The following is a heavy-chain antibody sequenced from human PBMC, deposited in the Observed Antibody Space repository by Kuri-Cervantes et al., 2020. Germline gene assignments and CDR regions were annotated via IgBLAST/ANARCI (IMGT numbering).Heavy chain of an antibody. V-gene: IGHV3-21*01. CDR2: ISSSSSYI. J-gene: IGHJ3*02. CDR1: GFTFSSYS. Sequence: GGSLRLSCAASGFTFSSYSMNWVRQAPGKGLEWVSSISSSSSYIYYADSVKGRFTISRDNAKNSLYLQMNSLRAEDTAVYYCAREGSIVVVVAAPDAFDIWGQGTMVTVSS. CDR3: AREGSIVVVVAAPDAFDI. D-gene: IGHD2-15*01.